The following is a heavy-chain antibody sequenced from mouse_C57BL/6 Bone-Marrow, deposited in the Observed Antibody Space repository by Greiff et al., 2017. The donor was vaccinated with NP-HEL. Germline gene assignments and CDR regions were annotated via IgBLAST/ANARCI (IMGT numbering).Heavy chain of an antibody. CDR1: GYTFTNYW. CDR3: ARYYYGGGYFDY. J-gene: IGHJ2*01. Sequence: VQLQQPGAALVKPGASVKLSCKASGYTFTNYWMHWVKQRPGRGLEWIGRIDPNSGGTTYNEKFKSKATLTVDKPASTAYMQLSSLASEDSAVYYCARYYYGGGYFDYWGEGTTLTVAS. CDR2: IDPNSGGT. D-gene: IGHD1-1*01. V-gene: IGHV1-72*01.